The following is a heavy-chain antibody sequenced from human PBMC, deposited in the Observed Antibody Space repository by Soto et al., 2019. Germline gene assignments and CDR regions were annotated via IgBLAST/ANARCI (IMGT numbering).Heavy chain of an antibody. CDR2: IYTSGST. CDR3: ARDGLPYYYDSRYGMDV. V-gene: IGHV4-4*07. J-gene: IGHJ6*02. D-gene: IGHD3-22*01. CDR1: GGSISSYY. Sequence: SETLSLTCSVSGGSISSYYWSWIRQPAGKGLEWTGRIYTSGSTNYNPSLKSRVTMSVDTSKNQFSLKLSSVTAADTAVYYCARDGLPYYYDSRYGMDVWGQGTTVTVSS.